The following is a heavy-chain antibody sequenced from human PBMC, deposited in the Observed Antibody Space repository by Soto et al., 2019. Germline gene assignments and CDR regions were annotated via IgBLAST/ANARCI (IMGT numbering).Heavy chain of an antibody. CDR1: GDSISSPDYY. J-gene: IGHJ5*01. CDR2: VYYRGSI. CDR3: ARVTFTPNWFDS. D-gene: IGHD3-16*01. V-gene: IGHV4-30-4*01. Sequence: SETLSLTCTVSGDSISSPDYYWSWIRQAPGKGLELIGYVYYRGSIYYAPSFESRVSISIDTSKNQFSLRLTSVTAADSAVYFCARVTFTPNWFDSWGQGILVTVSS.